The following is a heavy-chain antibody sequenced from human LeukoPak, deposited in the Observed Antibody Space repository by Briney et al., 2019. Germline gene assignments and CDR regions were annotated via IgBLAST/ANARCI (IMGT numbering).Heavy chain of an antibody. CDR1: GFSVSNNY. V-gene: IGHV3-53*01. Sequence: GSLRLSCGASGFSVSNNYMTWVRQAPGKGLEWVSVIYSGGNTYYTDSVKGRFAISRDFSRNTVSLQMNFLIAEDTAVYYCVRETGFGELFPYAFDVWGQGTVVTVSS. J-gene: IGHJ3*01. CDR2: IYSGGNT. D-gene: IGHD3-10*01. CDR3: VRETGFGELFPYAFDV.